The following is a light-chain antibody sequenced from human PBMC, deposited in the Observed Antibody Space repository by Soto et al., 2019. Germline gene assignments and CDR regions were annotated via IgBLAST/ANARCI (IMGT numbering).Light chain of an antibody. CDR3: QYYDSYSWT. CDR2: KAS. J-gene: IGKJ1*01. V-gene: IGKV1-5*03. CDR1: QSISDW. Sequence: DIQMTQSPSTLSASVGDRVTITCRASQSISDWLAWYQQKPGKAPKFLIYKASNLESGVPSRFSGSGSGTEFTITISSVQPDDFATYYCQYYDSYSWTFGQGPKVEIK.